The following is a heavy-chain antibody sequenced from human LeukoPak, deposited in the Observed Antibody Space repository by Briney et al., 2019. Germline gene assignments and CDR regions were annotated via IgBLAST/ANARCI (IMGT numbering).Heavy chain of an antibody. CDR3: ARDRSSSWYGENWFDP. J-gene: IGHJ5*02. CDR1: GFTVSSNY. CDR2: IYSGGST. D-gene: IGHD6-13*01. Sequence: GGSLRLSCAASGFTVSSNYMSWVRQAPGKGLEWVSVIYSGGSTYYADSVKGRFTISRDNSKNTLYLQMNSLRAEDTAVYYCARDRSSSWYGENWFDPWGQGTLVTVSS. V-gene: IGHV3-66*01.